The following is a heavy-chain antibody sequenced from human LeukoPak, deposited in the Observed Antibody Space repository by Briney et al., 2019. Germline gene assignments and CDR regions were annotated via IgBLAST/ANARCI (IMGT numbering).Heavy chain of an antibody. CDR1: GFTFITYG. V-gene: IGHV3-23*01. D-gene: IGHD6-6*01. J-gene: IGHJ4*02. CDR2: ITGSGDST. CDR3: AKDIIGSSWRYFDY. Sequence: PGGSLRLSCAASGFTFITYGMSWLRQAPGKGLEWVSAITGSGDSTFYADSVKGRFTISRDNSKNTLYLQMNSLRAEDTAVYYCAKDIIGSSWRYFDYWGQGSLGSVSS.